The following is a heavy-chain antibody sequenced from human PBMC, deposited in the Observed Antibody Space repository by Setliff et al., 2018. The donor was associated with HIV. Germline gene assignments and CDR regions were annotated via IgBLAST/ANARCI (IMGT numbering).Heavy chain of an antibody. CDR3: ARYFRDGSYNDY. D-gene: IGHD3-10*01. V-gene: IGHV3-11*04. J-gene: IGHJ4*02. Sequence: PGGSLRLSCAASGFPVSDTYINWVRQAPGKGLEWVSYISGSGDTAYYGDSVKGRFAISRDNAKNSLYLQMNSLRGEDTAVYYCARYFRDGSYNDYWGQGTLVTVSS. CDR1: GFPVSDTY. CDR2: ISGSGDTA.